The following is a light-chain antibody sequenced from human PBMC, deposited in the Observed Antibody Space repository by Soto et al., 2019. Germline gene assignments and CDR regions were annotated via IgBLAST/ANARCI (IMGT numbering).Light chain of an antibody. CDR3: QKYYSVPFT. J-gene: IGKJ3*01. CDR1: QSVSSN. CDR2: GAS. V-gene: IGKV3-15*01. Sequence: EIVMTQSPATLSVSPGERATLSCRASQSVSSNLAWYQQKPGQAPRLLIYGASTRATGIPARFSGSGSGTEFTLTISSLQSEDFATYYCQKYYSVPFTFGPGTKVNIK.